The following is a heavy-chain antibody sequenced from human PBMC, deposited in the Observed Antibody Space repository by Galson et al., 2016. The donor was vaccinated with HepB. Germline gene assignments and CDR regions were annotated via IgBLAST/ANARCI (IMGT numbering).Heavy chain of an antibody. CDR3: GRGSKYGFDM. CDR2: IYSGGST. J-gene: IGHJ3*02. CDR1: GLSVSINY. V-gene: IGHV3-66*01. Sequence: SLRLSCAASGLSVSINYMSWVRQAPGKGLEWVSVIYSGGSTYYADSVKGRFTISRDNAKNTLFLQMKSLRADDTAVYYCGRGSKYGFDMWGQGTMVTVSS.